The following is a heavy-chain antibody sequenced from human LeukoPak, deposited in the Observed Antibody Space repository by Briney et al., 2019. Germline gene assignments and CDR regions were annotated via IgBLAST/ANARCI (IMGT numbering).Heavy chain of an antibody. D-gene: IGHD2-8*01. CDR2: IYFSGST. V-gene: IGHV4-31*03. CDR1: GGSISSGSYY. J-gene: IGHJ5*02. Sequence: SQTLSLTCTVSGGSISSGSYYWSWIRQHPGKGLEWIGYIYFSGSTNYNPSLKSRVTMSVDTSKNQLSLNPTSVTAADTAVYYCARGGVYSRRVAAENWFDPWGQGTLVIVSS. CDR3: ARGGVYSRRVAAENWFDP.